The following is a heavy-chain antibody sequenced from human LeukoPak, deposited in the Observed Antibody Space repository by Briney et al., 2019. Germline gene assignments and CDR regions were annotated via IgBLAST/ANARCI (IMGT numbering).Heavy chain of an antibody. D-gene: IGHD5-24*01. J-gene: IGHJ4*02. CDR3: ATRINRDGYNWAYDH. CDR1: GFTFTNAW. V-gene: IGHV3-15*01. Sequence: KSGGSLRLSCAASGFTFTNAWMYWVRQAPGKGLEWVARIKSRTDGGTTDYAASVKGRFTISRDDTKNTLYLEMNSLQTEDTGVFYCATRINRDGYNWAYDHWGQGTLVTVSS. CDR2: IKSRTDGGTT.